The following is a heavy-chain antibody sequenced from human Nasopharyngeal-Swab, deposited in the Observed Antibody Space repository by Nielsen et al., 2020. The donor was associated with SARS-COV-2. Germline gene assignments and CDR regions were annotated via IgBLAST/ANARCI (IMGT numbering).Heavy chain of an antibody. Sequence: GESLKISCAASGFTFSSYGMHWVRQAPGRGLEWVAVISYDGSNKYYAESVKGRFTISRDNSKNTLYLQMNSLRADDTAVYYCAKDPSIVVVTAEYFQHWGQGTLVTVSS. V-gene: IGHV3-30*02. D-gene: IGHD2-21*02. CDR3: AKDPSIVVVTAEYFQH. CDR2: ISYDGSNK. CDR1: GFTFSSYG. J-gene: IGHJ1*01.